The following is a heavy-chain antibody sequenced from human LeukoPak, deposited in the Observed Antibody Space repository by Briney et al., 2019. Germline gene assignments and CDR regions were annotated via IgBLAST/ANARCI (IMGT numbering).Heavy chain of an antibody. CDR1: GFTFSGYY. J-gene: IGHJ4*02. Sequence: GGSLRLSCAASGFTFSGYYMSWVRQAPGKGLEWVANIKQDGSDKYYVDSVKGRFTISRDNAKNSLYLQMNSLRAEDTAVYDCARVGYYYGSGSKVSFDYWGQGTLVTVSS. D-gene: IGHD3-10*01. CDR2: IKQDGSDK. CDR3: ARVGYYYGSGSKVSFDY. V-gene: IGHV3-7*01.